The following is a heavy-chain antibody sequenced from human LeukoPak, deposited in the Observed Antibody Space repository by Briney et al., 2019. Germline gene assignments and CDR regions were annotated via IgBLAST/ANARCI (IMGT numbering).Heavy chain of an antibody. Sequence: PGGSLRLSCAASGFTLSSNYMSWVRQAPGKGLEWVSVIYSGGSTYYADSVKGRFTISRDNSKNTLYLQMNSLRAEDTAVYYCATLMAGPDYWGQGTLVTVSS. V-gene: IGHV3-66*01. CDR2: IYSGGST. CDR1: GFTLSSNY. CDR3: ATLMAGPDY. D-gene: IGHD6-19*01. J-gene: IGHJ4*02.